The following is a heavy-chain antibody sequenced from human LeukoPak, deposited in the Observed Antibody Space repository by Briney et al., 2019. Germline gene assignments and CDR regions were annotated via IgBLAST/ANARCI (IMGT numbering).Heavy chain of an antibody. Sequence: ASVKVSCKPPGYTLTSYGISWVRQAPGQGLEWMGWISAYNGNTNYAQKLQGRVTMTTDTSKSTVYMELRSLRSGDTAVYYCARNVMITFGGVIVIRYFDYWGQGTLVTVSS. V-gene: IGHV1-18*01. CDR2: ISAYNGNT. CDR1: GYTLTSYG. J-gene: IGHJ4*02. CDR3: ARNVMITFGGVIVIRYFDY. D-gene: IGHD3-16*02.